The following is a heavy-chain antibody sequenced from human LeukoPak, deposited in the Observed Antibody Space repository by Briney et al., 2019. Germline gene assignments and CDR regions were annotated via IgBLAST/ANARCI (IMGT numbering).Heavy chain of an antibody. CDR1: GYTFTSYD. J-gene: IGHJ3*02. V-gene: IGHV1-8*01. D-gene: IGHD1-14*01. Sequence: ASVKVSCKASGYTFTSYDINWVRQATGQGLEWMGWMNPNSGNTGYAQKFQGRVTMTRNTSISTAYMELSSLRSEDTAVYYCARSALPDYAFDIWGQGTMVTVSS. CDR2: MNPNSGNT. CDR3: ARSALPDYAFDI.